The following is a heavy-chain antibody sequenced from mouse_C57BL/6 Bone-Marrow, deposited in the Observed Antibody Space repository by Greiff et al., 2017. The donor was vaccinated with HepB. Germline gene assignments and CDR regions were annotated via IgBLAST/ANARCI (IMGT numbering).Heavy chain of an antibody. V-gene: IGHV1-69*01. CDR3: ARSRYYYGSSLDY. CDR2: IDPSDSYT. CDR1: GYTFTSYW. J-gene: IGHJ2*01. D-gene: IGHD1-1*01. Sequence: QVQLQQPGAELVMPGASVKLSCKASGYTFTSYWMHWVKQRPGQGLEWIGEIDPSDSYTNYNQKFKGKSTLTVDKSSSTPYMQLSSLTSEDSAVYYCARSRYYYGSSLDYWGQGTTLTVSS.